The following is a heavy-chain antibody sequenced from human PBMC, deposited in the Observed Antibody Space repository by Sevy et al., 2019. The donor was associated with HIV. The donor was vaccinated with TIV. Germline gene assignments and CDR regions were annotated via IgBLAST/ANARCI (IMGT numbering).Heavy chain of an antibody. CDR3: SRDLRLRGYSYGCLDY. V-gene: IGHV1-2*02. CDR1: GYTFTGQY. CDR2: INPNSGDT. J-gene: IGHJ4*02. Sequence: ASVKVCCKASGYTFTGQYIDWVRQAPGQGLEWMGWINPNSGDTNYAQEFQGRVTMTRDTSISTAYMELSGLKSDDTAVSYCSRDLRLRGYSYGCLDYRGQGTLVTVSS. D-gene: IGHD5-18*01.